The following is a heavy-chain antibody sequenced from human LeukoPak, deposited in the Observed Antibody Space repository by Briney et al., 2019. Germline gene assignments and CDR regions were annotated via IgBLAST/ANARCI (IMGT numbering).Heavy chain of an antibody. J-gene: IGHJ4*02. Sequence: PTGGSLRLSCAASGFTFSSYWMYWVRQAPGKGLVWVSRINSDGSSTSYADSVKGRFTISRDNAKNTLYLQMNSLRTEDTAVYYCARDRPIVGASDYWGQGTLVTVSS. CDR3: ARDRPIVGASDY. CDR1: GFTFSSYW. D-gene: IGHD1-26*01. V-gene: IGHV3-74*01. CDR2: INSDGSST.